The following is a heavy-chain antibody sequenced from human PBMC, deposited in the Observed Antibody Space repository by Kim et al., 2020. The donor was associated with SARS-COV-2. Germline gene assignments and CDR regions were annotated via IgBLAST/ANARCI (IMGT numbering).Heavy chain of an antibody. V-gene: IGHV4-34*01. D-gene: IGHD1-26*01. CDR3: ARSPIVKRYRVYYYMDV. J-gene: IGHJ6*03. CDR1: GGSFSGYY. CDR2: INHSGST. Sequence: SETLSLTCAVYGGSFSGYYWSWIRQPPGKGLEWIGEINHSGSTNYNPSLKSRVTISVDTSKNQFSLKLSSVTAADTAVYYCARSPIVKRYRVYYYMDVWGKGTTVTVSS.